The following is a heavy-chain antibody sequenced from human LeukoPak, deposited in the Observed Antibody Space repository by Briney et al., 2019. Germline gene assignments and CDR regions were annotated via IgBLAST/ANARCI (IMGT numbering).Heavy chain of an antibody. CDR1: GYTFTGYY. J-gene: IGHJ4*02. CDR2: INPNSGGT. CDR3: ASWLSYDFWSGYFGGEKYYFDY. D-gene: IGHD3-3*01. Sequence: ASVKVSCKASGYTFTGYYMHWVRQAPGQGLEWVGWINPNSGGTNYAQKFQGRVTMTRDTSISTAYMELSRLRSDDTAVYYCASWLSYDFWSGYFGGEKYYFDYWGQGTLVTVSS. V-gene: IGHV1-2*02.